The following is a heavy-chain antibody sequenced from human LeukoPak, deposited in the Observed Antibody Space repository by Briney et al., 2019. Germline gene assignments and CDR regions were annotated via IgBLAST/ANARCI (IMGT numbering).Heavy chain of an antibody. CDR2: ISGSGGST. CDR3: AKDSKGLWFGELSSSYFDY. Sequence: GGSLRLSCAASGFTFSSYAMSWVRRAPGKGLEWVSAISGSGGSTYYADSVKGRFTISRDNSKNTLYLQMNSLRAEDTAVYYCAKDSKGLWFGELSSSYFDYWGQGTLVTVSS. V-gene: IGHV3-23*01. CDR1: GFTFSSYA. D-gene: IGHD3-10*01. J-gene: IGHJ4*02.